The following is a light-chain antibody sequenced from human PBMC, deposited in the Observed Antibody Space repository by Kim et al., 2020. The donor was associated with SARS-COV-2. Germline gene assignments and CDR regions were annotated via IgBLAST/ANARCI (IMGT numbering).Light chain of an antibody. CDR1: QDISTH. J-gene: IGKJ4*01. CDR3: LQHANYPLT. V-gene: IGKV1-17*03. Sequence: ASVGDRVTIACRASQDISTHLVWFQQKVGEVPRRLIYGASTLQSGVPPRFSGSGAGTEFTLTISGLQPDDSATYYCLQHANYPLTFGGGTKVDIK. CDR2: GAS.